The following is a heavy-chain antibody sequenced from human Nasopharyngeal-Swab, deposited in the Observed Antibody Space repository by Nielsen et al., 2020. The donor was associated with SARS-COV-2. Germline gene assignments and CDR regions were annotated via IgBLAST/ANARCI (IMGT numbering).Heavy chain of an antibody. D-gene: IGHD3-10*01. CDR2: IYYSGST. J-gene: IGHJ6*03. CDR3: ARGGGWFGELLGGYYYYYYMDV. Sequence: WIRQPPGKGLEWIGYIYYSGSTYYNPPLKSRVTISVDTSKNQFSLKLCSVTAADTAVYYCARGGGWFGELLGGYYYYYYMDVWGKGTTVTVSS. V-gene: IGHV4-31*02.